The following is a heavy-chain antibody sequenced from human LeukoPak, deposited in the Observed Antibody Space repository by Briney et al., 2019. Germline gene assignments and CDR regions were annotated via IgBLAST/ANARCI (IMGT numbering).Heavy chain of an antibody. J-gene: IGHJ3*02. CDR3: AKDNAKGITMIVVVYDAFDI. CDR1: GFTFSSYG. Sequence: VGSLRLSCAASGFTFSSYGMHWVRQAPGKGLEWVSAISGSGGSTYYADSVKGRFTISRDNSKNTLYLQMNSLRAEDTGVYYCAKDNAKGITMIVVVYDAFDIWGQGTMVTVSS. V-gene: IGHV3-23*01. D-gene: IGHD3-22*01. CDR2: ISGSGGST.